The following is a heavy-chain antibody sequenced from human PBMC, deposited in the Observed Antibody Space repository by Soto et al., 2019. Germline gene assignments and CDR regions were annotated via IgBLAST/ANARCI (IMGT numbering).Heavy chain of an antibody. J-gene: IGHJ4*02. CDR3: AGDPFYPGNNTFYSYFDS. CDR1: GASIRSSGYY. CDR2: IDYSGDT. Sequence: QVQLQESGPGLVEPSQTLSLNCPISGASIRSSGYYWSWIRQHPEKGLEWIGYIDYSGDTYYNPYPNSHLIISVRTSETKFTLKMHSMTTADTAVSYCAGDPFYPGNNTFYSYFDSWGQGILVTVSS. V-gene: IGHV4-31*01. D-gene: IGHD2-21*01.